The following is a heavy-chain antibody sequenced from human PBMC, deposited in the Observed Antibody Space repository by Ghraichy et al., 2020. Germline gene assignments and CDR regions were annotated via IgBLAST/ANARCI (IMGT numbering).Heavy chain of an antibody. D-gene: IGHD3-22*01. Sequence: SETLSLTCIVSGGSTSSGDYYWSWIRQPPGKGLEWIGYIYYTGSTYYNPSLKSRGTITVDTSRNQFSLTLTSVTAADTAVYFCARVSDRSGYDNLLSGGMDVWGQGTTVTVSS. CDR2: IYYTGST. J-gene: IGHJ6*02. CDR1: GGSTSSGDYY. CDR3: ARVSDRSGYDNLLSGGMDV. V-gene: IGHV4-30-4*01.